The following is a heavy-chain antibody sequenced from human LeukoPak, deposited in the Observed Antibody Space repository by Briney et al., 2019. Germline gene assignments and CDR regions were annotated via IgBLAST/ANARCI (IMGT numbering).Heavy chain of an antibody. Sequence: GRSLRLSCAASGFTFDDYAMHWFRQAPGKGLEWVSGISWNSGSIGYAESVQGRFTISRENAKNSLYLQINSLRAEDTALYYCAKDIGYGDYEGFDYWGQGTLVTVSS. D-gene: IGHD4-17*01. CDR2: ISWNSGSI. V-gene: IGHV3-9*01. CDR3: AKDIGYGDYEGFDY. J-gene: IGHJ4*02. CDR1: GFTFDDYA.